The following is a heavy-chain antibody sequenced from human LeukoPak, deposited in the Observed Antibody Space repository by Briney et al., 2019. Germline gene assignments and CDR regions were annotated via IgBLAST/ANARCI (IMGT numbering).Heavy chain of an antibody. CDR2: IYYSGTT. CDR3: ARVGYQVLSAYYHYYMDV. J-gene: IGHJ6*03. D-gene: IGHD2-2*01. V-gene: IGHV4-39*07. CDR1: GDSITSRCYS. Sequence: PSETLSLTCIVSGDSITSRCYSWGWLRQPPGKGPEWIVSIYYSGTTYYNPSLKSRVTISVDTSKNQFSLKVSSVTAADTAVYYCARVGYQVLSAYYHYYMDVWGKGTTVTVSS.